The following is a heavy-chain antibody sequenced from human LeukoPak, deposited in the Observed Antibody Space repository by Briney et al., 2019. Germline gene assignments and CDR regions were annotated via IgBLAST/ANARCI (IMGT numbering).Heavy chain of an antibody. CDR3: ARALVCTSCYTSFFGPGWFDP. J-gene: IGHJ5*02. D-gene: IGHD2-2*02. V-gene: IGHV3-11*01. CDR1: GFTFSDYY. CDR2: ISSSGSTI. Sequence: GGSLRLSCAASGFTFSDYYMSWIRQAPGKGLEWVSYISSSGSTIYYADSVKGRFTISRDNAKNSLYLQMNSLRAEDTAVYYCARALVCTSCYTSFFGPGWFDPWGQGTLVTVSS.